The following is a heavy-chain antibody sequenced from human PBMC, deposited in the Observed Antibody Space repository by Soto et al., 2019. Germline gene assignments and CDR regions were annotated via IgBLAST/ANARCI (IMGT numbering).Heavy chain of an antibody. D-gene: IGHD6-6*01. J-gene: IGHJ6*02. CDR2: ISSSGGTI. CDR3: ASKAYSSSSFYYGMDV. Sequence: PGGSLRLSCAPSGFTFSDYYMSWIRQAPGKGLEWVSYISSSGGTIYHADSVKGRFTISRDNAKNSLYLQMNSLRAEDTAVYYCASKAYSSSSFYYGMDVWGQGTTVTVSS. CDR1: GFTFSDYY. V-gene: IGHV3-11*01.